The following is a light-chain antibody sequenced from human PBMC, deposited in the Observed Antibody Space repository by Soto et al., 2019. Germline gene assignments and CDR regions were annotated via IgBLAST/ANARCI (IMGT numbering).Light chain of an antibody. Sequence: PGERATLACRASQTVRNNYLSWYQHKPGQAPRLLIYVASSRATGVPDRFSGSGSGTDFTLTITRLEPEDSAVYYCQQFGGSPRLSFGGGTKVEI. CDR1: QTVRNNY. CDR2: VAS. J-gene: IGKJ4*01. V-gene: IGKV3-20*01. CDR3: QQFGGSPRLS.